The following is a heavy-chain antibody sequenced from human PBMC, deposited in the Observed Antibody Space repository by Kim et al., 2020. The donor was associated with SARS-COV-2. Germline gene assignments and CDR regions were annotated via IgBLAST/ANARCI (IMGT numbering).Heavy chain of an antibody. CDR1: GFTFSSYA. CDR2: ISYDGSNK. V-gene: IGHV3-30*04. Sequence: GGSLRLSCAASGFTFSSYAMHWVRQAPGKGLEWVAVISYDGSNKYYADSVKGRFTISRDNSKNTLYLQMNSLRAEDTAVYYCASLAVAGILRYYYYGMDVWGQGTTVTVSS. J-gene: IGHJ6*02. D-gene: IGHD6-19*01. CDR3: ASLAVAGILRYYYYGMDV.